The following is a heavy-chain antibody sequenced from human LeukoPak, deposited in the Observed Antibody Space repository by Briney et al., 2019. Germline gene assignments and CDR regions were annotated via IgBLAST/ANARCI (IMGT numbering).Heavy chain of an antibody. J-gene: IGHJ6*03. V-gene: IGHV3-30*02. D-gene: IGHD4-17*01. CDR2: IRYDGSNK. CDR3: AKEEIIDYGVYYYYMDV. CDR1: GFTFSNYW. Sequence: GGSLRLSCAASGFTFSNYWMSWVRQAPGKGLEWVAFIRYDGSNKYYADSVKGRFTISRDNSKNTLYLQMNSLRAEDTAVYYCAKEEIIDYGVYYYYMDVWGKGTTVTVSS.